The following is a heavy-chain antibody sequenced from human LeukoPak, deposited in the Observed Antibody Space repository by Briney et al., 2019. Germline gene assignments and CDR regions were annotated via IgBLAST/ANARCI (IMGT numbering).Heavy chain of an antibody. V-gene: IGHV4-4*07. CDR2: IYSSGST. Sequence: SETLSLTCTGSGGTISCNHWNCVRQPPGKELLWIGRIYSSGSTDYNPSLKSRVTMSVDTSTNQFSLKLSSVTAADTAVYYCARGLAAAADRALDYWGQGTLVTVSS. CDR3: ARGLAAAADRALDY. CDR1: GGTISCNH. J-gene: IGHJ4*02. D-gene: IGHD6-13*01.